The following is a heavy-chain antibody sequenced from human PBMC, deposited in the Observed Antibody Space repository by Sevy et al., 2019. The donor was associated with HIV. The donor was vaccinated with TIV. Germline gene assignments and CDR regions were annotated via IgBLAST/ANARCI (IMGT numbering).Heavy chain of an antibody. CDR2: ISGSGGST. V-gene: IGHV3-23*01. CDR1: GFTFSSYA. Sequence: GGSLRLSCAASGFTFSSYAMSWVRQAPGKGLEWVSAISGSGGSTYYADSVKGRFTISRDNSKNTLYLQMNSLRAEDTAVYYWAKVRAHDYYDILTGPEDYWGQGTLVTVSS. D-gene: IGHD3-9*01. J-gene: IGHJ4*02. CDR3: AKVRAHDYYDILTGPEDY.